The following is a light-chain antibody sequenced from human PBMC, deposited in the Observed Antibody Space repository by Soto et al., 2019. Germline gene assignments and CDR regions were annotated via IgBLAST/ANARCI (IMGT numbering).Light chain of an antibody. J-gene: IGKJ4*01. CDR2: DAS. CDR1: QCVSSN. CDR3: QQRNNWPLT. Sequence: EILLTQSPATLSLSPGERATLSCRASQCVSSNLAWYRQKPGQAPRLLIYDASNRTPGNPARFSGSGSGTDFTLTISSLESEYFAIYYCQQRNNWPLTCGGGTKVVIK. V-gene: IGKV3-11*01.